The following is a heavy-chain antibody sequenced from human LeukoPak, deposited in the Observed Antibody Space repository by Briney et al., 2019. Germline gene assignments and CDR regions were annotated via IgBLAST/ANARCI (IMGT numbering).Heavy chain of an antibody. J-gene: IGHJ6*03. V-gene: IGHV5-51*01. Sequence: GESLKISCKGSGYSFTSYWIGWVRQMPGKGLEWMGIIYPGDSDTRYGPSFQGQVTISADKSISTAYLQWSSLKASDTAMYYCARLGSQLVISRHSYYYYYYMDVWGKGTTVTISS. D-gene: IGHD3-22*01. CDR2: IYPGDSDT. CDR1: GYSFTSYW. CDR3: ARLGSQLVISRHSYYYYYYMDV.